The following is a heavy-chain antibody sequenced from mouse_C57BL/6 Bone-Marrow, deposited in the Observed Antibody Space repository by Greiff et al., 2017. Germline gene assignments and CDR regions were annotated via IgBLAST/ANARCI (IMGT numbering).Heavy chain of an antibody. CDR2: IYPRSGNT. CDR1: GYTFTSYG. CDR3: AREGQLRTYYAMDY. V-gene: IGHV1-81*01. Sequence: VQLQQSGAELARPGASVKLSCKASGYTFTSYGISWVKQRTGQSLEWVGEIYPRSGNTYYNEKFKGKATLAADKSSSTAYMELRSLTSEDSAVYYCAREGQLRTYYAMDYWGQGTSVTVSS. D-gene: IGHD3-2*02. J-gene: IGHJ4*01.